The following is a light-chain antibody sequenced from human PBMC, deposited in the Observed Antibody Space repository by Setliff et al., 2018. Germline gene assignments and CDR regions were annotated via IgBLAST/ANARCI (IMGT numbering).Light chain of an antibody. CDR1: SSDVGGYNY. CDR2: DVS. CDR3: SSYTSGSTYV. V-gene: IGLV2-14*01. J-gene: IGLJ1*01. Sequence: QSVLTQHASVSGSPGQSITISCTGTSSDVGGYNYVSWYQQHPGKAPKLMIYDVSKRPSGVSNRFSGSKSGNTASLTISGLQAEDEADYYCSSYTSGSTYVFGTGTKVTVL.